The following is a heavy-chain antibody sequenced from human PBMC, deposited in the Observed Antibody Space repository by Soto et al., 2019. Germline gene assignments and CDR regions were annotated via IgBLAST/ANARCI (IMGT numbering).Heavy chain of an antibody. CDR2: MNPNSGTT. CDR1: GGTFSSYA. V-gene: IGHV1-8*02. D-gene: IGHD3-16*02. CDR3: ARGEDYIWGSYRPFDAFDI. J-gene: IGHJ3*02. Sequence: GASVKVSCKASGGTFSSYAISWVRQAPGQGLEWMGWMNPNSGTTGYAQKFQGRVTMTRNTSISTAYMELSSLRSEDTAVYYCARGEDYIWGSYRPFDAFDIWGQGTMVTVSS.